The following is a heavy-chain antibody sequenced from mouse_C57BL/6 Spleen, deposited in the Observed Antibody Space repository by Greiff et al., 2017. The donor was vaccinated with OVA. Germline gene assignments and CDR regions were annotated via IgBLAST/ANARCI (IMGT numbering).Heavy chain of an antibody. J-gene: IGHJ3*01. CDR2: ISSGGDYI. CDR1: GFTFSSYA. D-gene: IGHD2-2*01. Sequence: EVQRVESGEGLVKPGGSLKLSCAASGFTFSSYAMSWVRQTPEKRLEWVAYISSGGDYIYYADTVKGRFTISRDNARNTLYLQMSSLKSEDTAMYYCTRDGYDVFAYWGQGTLVTVSA. V-gene: IGHV5-9-1*02. CDR3: TRDGYDVFAY.